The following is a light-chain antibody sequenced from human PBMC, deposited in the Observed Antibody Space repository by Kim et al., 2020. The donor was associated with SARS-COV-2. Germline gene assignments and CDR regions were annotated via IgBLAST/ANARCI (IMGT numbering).Light chain of an antibody. CDR3: QQRSKWPLT. V-gene: IGKV3-11*01. CDR2: DAS. J-gene: IGKJ4*01. CDR1: QSVSKS. Sequence: LSPGERATLSCRASQSVSKSLGWYQQKTGQAPRLLIYDASNRATGIPARFSGSGSGTGFTLTISSLEPEDFAVYYCQQRSKWPLTFGGGTKVEIK.